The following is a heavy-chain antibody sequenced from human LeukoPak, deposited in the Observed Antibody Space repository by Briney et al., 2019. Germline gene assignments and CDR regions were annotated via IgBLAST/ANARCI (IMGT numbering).Heavy chain of an antibody. CDR1: GFTFSSYS. V-gene: IGHV3-21*01. J-gene: IGHJ2*01. Sequence: GGSLRLSCAASGFTFSSYSMSWVRQAPGKGLEWVSSISSSSSYIYYADSVKGRFTISRDNAKNSLYMQMNSLRAEDTAVYYCARDRDNDWYFDLWGRGTLVTVSS. CDR2: ISSSSSYI. CDR3: ARDRDNDWYFDL. D-gene: IGHD2-15*01.